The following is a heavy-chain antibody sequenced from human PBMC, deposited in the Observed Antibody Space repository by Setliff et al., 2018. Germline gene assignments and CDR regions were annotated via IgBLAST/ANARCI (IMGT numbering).Heavy chain of an antibody. V-gene: IGHV1-18*01. CDR2: ISAYSGKA. D-gene: IGHD2-2*01. Sequence: ASVKVSCKASGYTFSDYGITWVRQAPGQGLEWMGWISAYSGKAYYAQKLHDRATMTTDTSTGTAYLELRSLRSDDTAVYYCSRLVRYCTTTSCQRLSGDEYWGQGTLVTVSS. CDR3: SRLVRYCTTTSCQRLSGDEY. CDR1: GYTFSDYG. J-gene: IGHJ4*02.